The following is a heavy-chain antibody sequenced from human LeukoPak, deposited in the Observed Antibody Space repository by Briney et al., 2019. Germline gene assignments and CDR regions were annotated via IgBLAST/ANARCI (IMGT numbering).Heavy chain of an antibody. CDR1: GYSFTTYW. CDR2: INPGDSDT. V-gene: IGHV5-51*01. CDR3: ARHWLFDQ. J-gene: IGHJ4*02. Sequence: PGESLKISCKVSGYSFTTYWIAWVRQMPGKGLEWMGIINPGDSDTRYSPSFQGQVTISADKSISTAYLQWSSLKASDTAIYYCARHWLFDQWGQGTLVTVSS. D-gene: IGHD5-12*01.